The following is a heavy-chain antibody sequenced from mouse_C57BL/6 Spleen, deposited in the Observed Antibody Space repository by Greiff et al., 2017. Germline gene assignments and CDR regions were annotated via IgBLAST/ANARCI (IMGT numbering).Heavy chain of an antibody. Sequence: EVHLVESEGGLVQPGSSMKLSCTASGFTFSDYYLAWVRQVPEKGLEWVANINYDGSSTYYLDSLKSRFIISRDNAKNILYLQMSSLKSEDTATYYCARDRGYDGYYYFDYWGQGTTLTVSS. V-gene: IGHV5-16*01. CDR1: GFTFSDYY. CDR3: ARDRGYDGYYYFDY. J-gene: IGHJ2*01. CDR2: INYDGSST. D-gene: IGHD2-3*01.